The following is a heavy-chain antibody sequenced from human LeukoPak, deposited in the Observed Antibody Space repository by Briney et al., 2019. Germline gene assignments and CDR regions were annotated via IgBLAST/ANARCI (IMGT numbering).Heavy chain of an antibody. CDR2: INTDGTVT. CDR1: GFTFSKYW. Sequence: PEGSLRLSCAAPGFTFSKYWMLWVRQAPGKGLESVSRINTDGTVTTYADSVKGRFTVSRDNADNTMFLQMNSVRDEDTAVYYCATEQWLAPPPDSWGQGTPVTVSS. J-gene: IGHJ4*02. D-gene: IGHD6-19*01. CDR3: ATEQWLAPPPDS. V-gene: IGHV3-74*01.